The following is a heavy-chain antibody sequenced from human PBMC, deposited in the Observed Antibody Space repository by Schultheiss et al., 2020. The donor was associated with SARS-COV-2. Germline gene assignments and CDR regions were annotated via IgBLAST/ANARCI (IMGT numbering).Heavy chain of an antibody. D-gene: IGHD3-10*01. CDR2: IYYSGST. J-gene: IGHJ6*02. V-gene: IGHV4-59*04. CDR1: GGSISSYY. CDR3: ARDNHGSGSYYYYAMDV. Sequence: SETLSLTCTVSGGSISSYYWSWIRQPPGKGLEWIGYIYYSGSTYYNPSLKSRVTMSVDTSENRFSLNLSSVTAADTAMYYCARDNHGSGSYYYYAMDVWGQGTTVTVSS.